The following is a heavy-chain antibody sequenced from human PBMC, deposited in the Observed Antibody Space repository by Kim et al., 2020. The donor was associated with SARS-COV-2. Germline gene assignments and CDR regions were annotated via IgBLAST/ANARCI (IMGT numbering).Heavy chain of an antibody. D-gene: IGHD3-22*01. J-gene: IGHJ3*02. V-gene: IGHV1-46*01. Sequence: ASVKVSCKASGYTFTSYYMHWVRQAPGQGLEWMGIINPSGGSTSYAQKFQGRVTMTRDTSTSTVYMELSSLRSEDTAVYYCARTGWDTMWASYYYDSSRGAFDIWGQGTMVTVSS. CDR2: INPSGGST. CDR3: ARTGWDTMWASYYYDSSRGAFDI. CDR1: GYTFTSYY.